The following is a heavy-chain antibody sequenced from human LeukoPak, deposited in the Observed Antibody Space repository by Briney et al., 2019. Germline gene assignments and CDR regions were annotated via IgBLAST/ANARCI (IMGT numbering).Heavy chain of an antibody. CDR3: ARVRDDFWSGYYPYYYMDV. CDR2: IYYSGDT. V-gene: IGHV4-59*01. CDR1: GGSISGYS. D-gene: IGHD3-3*01. J-gene: IGHJ6*03. Sequence: ESGPGLVKPSETLSLTCTVSGGSISGYSWSWIRQSPGGGLEWIGYIYYSGDTAYNPSLRSRVTMSVDTSKNQLSLQLSSMTTADTAVYYCARVRDDFWSGYYPYYYMDVWGKGTTVTVSS.